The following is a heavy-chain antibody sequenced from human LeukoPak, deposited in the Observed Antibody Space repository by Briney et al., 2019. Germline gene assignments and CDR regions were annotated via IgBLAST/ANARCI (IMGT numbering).Heavy chain of an antibody. CDR2: IYHSGST. V-gene: IGHV4-38-2*02. D-gene: IGHD3-10*01. Sequence: SETLSLTCTVSGYSISSGYYWGWIRQPPGKGLEWIGSIYHSGSTYYNPSLKSRVTVSVDTSKNQFSLKLSSVTAADTAVYYCARGPSTGQLLWFGESRPDYFDYWGQGTLVTVSS. CDR1: GYSISSGYY. CDR3: ARGPSTGQLLWFGESRPDYFDY. J-gene: IGHJ4*02.